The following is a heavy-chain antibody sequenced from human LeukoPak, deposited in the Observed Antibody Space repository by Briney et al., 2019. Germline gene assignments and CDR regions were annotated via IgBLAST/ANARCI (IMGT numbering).Heavy chain of an antibody. J-gene: IGHJ6*03. CDR1: GYTFTSYG. Sequence: ASVKVSCKASGYTFTSYGISWVRQAPGRGLEWMGWISAYNGNTNYAQKFQGRVTMTEDTSTDTAYMELSSLRSEDTAVYYCATLPAATGYYYYMDVWGKGTTVTVSS. CDR2: ISAYNGNT. D-gene: IGHD2-2*01. CDR3: ATLPAATGYYYYMDV. V-gene: IGHV1-18*01.